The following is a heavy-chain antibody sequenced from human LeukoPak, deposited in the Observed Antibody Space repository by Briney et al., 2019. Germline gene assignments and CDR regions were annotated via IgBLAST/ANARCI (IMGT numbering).Heavy chain of an antibody. D-gene: IGHD3-22*01. V-gene: IGHV1-2*02. CDR2: INPNSGST. CDR3: ARGFSYYDSSAHGDY. J-gene: IGHJ4*02. Sequence: GASVKVSCKASGYTFTGYYMHWMRQAPGQGLEWMGWINPNSGSTNYAQKFQGRVTMTRDTSISTAYMELSRLRSDDTAVYYCARGFSYYDSSAHGDYWGQGTLVTVSS. CDR1: GYTFTGYY.